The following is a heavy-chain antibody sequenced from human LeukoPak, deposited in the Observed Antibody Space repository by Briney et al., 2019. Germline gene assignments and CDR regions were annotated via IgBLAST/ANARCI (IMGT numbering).Heavy chain of an antibody. J-gene: IGHJ4*02. Sequence: SETLSLTCTVSGGSISSYYWSWIRQPPGKGLEWIGYIYYSGSTNYNPSLKSRVTISVDTSKNQFSLKLSSVTAADTAVYYCARGPGIAVAGIDYWGQGTLVTVSS. V-gene: IGHV4-59*01. CDR3: ARGPGIAVAGIDY. CDR1: GGSISSYY. D-gene: IGHD6-19*01. CDR2: IYYSGST.